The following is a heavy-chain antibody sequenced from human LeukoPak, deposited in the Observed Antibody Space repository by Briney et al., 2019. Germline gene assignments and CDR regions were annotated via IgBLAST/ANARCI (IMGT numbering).Heavy chain of an antibody. CDR2: ISAYNGNT. V-gene: IGHV1-18*01. CDR3: ARDGYYCSSTSCRGWFDP. J-gene: IGHJ5*02. CDR1: GYTFTSYG. D-gene: IGHD2-2*01. Sequence: ASVKVSCKASGYTFTSYGISWVRQAPGQGLEWMGWISAYNGNTNYAQKLQGRVTMTTDTPTSTAYMELRSLRSDDTAVYYCARDGYYCSSTSCRGWFDPWGQGTLVTVSS.